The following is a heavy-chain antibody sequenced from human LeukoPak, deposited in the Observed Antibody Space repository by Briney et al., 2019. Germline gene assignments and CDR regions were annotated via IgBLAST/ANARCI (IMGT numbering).Heavy chain of an antibody. CDR2: IYHSGST. J-gene: IGHJ4*02. CDR3: AQSGVGYGRIDY. CDR1: GYSISSGYY. Sequence: SETLSLTCTVSGYSISSGYYWGWIRQPPGKGLEWIGSIYHSGSTHYPSSLKSRVTVSRDTSKNQFSLMLRSVTVADTAVYYCAQSGVGYGRIDYWGQGTLVTVSS. D-gene: IGHD5-12*01. V-gene: IGHV4-38-2*02.